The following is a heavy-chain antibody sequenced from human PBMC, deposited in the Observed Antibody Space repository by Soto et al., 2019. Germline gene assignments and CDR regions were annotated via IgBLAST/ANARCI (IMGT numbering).Heavy chain of an antibody. CDR2: IIPIFGTA. Sequence: SVKVSCKASGGTFSSYAISWVRQAPGQGLEWMGGIIPIFGTANYAQKFQGRVTITADESTSTAYMELSSLRSEDTAVYYCARGSIVVVVAQVPYNWFDPWGQGTLVTV. CDR3: ARGSIVVVVAQVPYNWFDP. D-gene: IGHD2-15*01. J-gene: IGHJ5*02. CDR1: GGTFSSYA. V-gene: IGHV1-69*13.